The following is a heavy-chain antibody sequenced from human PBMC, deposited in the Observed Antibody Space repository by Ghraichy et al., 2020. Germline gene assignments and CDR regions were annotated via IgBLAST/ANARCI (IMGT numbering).Heavy chain of an antibody. CDR2: ISAYNGNT. Sequence: ASVKVSCKASGYTFTSYGISWVRQAPGQGLEWMGWISAYNGNTNYAQKLQGRVTMTTDTSTSTAYMELRSLRSDDTAVYYCARMTGGRELLDPNWFDPWGQGTLVTVSS. D-gene: IGHD1-7*01. CDR3: ARMTGGRELLDPNWFDP. V-gene: IGHV1-18*01. CDR1: GYTFTSYG. J-gene: IGHJ5*02.